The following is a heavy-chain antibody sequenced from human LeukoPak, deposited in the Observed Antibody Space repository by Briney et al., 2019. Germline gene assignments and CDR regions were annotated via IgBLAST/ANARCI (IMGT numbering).Heavy chain of an antibody. V-gene: IGHV3-11*01. D-gene: IGHD3-16*01. CDR2: ISSSGSTI. Sequence: GGSLRLSCAASGFTFSDYYMSWIRQAPGKGLEWVSYISSSGSTIYYADSVKGRFTISRDNAKNSLYLQMNSLRAEDTAVYYCARAYDYVWGSYGDYYYGMDVWGQGTTVTVSS. CDR1: GFTFSDYY. CDR3: ARAYDYVWGSYGDYYYGMDV. J-gene: IGHJ6*02.